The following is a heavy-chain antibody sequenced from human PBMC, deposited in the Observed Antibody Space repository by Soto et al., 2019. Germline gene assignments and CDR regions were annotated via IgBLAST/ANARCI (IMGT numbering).Heavy chain of an antibody. V-gene: IGHV1-3*01. CDR2: INAGNGNT. D-gene: IGHD2-15*01. J-gene: IGHJ5*02. CDR1: GYTFTSYA. Sequence: ASVKVSCKASGYTFTSYAMHWVRQAPGQRLEWMGWINAGNGNTEYSQKFQGRVTITRDTSASTAYMELSSLRSEDTAVYYCARERDYCSGGSCYPNWFDPWGQGTLVTVSS. CDR3: ARERDYCSGGSCYPNWFDP.